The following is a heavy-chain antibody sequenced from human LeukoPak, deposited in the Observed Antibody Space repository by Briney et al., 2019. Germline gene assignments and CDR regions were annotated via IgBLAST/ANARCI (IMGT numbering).Heavy chain of an antibody. CDR3: AKDGGEYCEYVVDAFDI. J-gene: IGHJ3*02. Sequence: GGSLRDSCAASGFTFSRYVMHWVRPAPGKGLEGVGVISYVGSNKYYADSVKGRFTISRDKSKDTMYLQMNKLRDDDTALDYCAKDGGEYCEYVVDAFDIWGQGTMVTVSS. CDR1: GFTFSRYV. CDR2: ISYVGSNK. D-gene: IGHD2/OR15-2a*01. V-gene: IGHV3-30*18.